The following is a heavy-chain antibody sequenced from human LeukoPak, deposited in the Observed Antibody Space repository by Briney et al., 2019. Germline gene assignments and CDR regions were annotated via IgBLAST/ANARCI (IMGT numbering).Heavy chain of an antibody. Sequence: TGRSLRLSCAVSGFTFDDYAMHWVRQAPGKGLEWVSGISWNSGSIGYADSVKGRFTISRDNAKNSLYLQMNNLRAEDTALYYCAKDTWVLPARRIVGATIRVGDDAFDIWGQGTMVTVSS. CDR1: GFTFDDYA. J-gene: IGHJ3*02. D-gene: IGHD1-26*01. CDR2: ISWNSGSI. V-gene: IGHV3-9*01. CDR3: AKDTWVLPARRIVGATIRVGDDAFDI.